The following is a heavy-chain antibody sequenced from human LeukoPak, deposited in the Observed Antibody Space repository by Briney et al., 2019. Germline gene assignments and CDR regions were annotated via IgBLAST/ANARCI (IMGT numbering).Heavy chain of an antibody. D-gene: IGHD2-15*01. V-gene: IGHV3-21*04. CDR1: GFTFSSYS. CDR3: AKMKGWRLYDYCMDV. CDR2: ISSSSSYI. Sequence: GGSLRLFCAASGFTFSSYSMNCVRQAPGKGLEWVSSISSSSSYIYYADSVKGRFTISRDNSKNTLSLQMNSPRAEDTAVYYCAKMKGWRLYDYCMDVWGKGTTVTVSS. J-gene: IGHJ6*03.